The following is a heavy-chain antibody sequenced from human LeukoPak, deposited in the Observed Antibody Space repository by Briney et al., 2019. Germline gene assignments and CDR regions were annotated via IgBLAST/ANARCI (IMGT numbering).Heavy chain of an antibody. D-gene: IGHD2-15*01. V-gene: IGHV1-2*02. CDR1: GYTFTGYD. CDR2: INPNSGGT. Sequence: ASVKVSCKASGYTFTGYDMHWVRQAPGQGLEWMGWINPNSGGTNYAQKFQGRVTMTRDTSISTAYMELSRLRSDDTAVYYCARRTHDGRSHHYFDYWGQETLVTVSS. CDR3: ARRTHDGRSHHYFDY. J-gene: IGHJ4*02.